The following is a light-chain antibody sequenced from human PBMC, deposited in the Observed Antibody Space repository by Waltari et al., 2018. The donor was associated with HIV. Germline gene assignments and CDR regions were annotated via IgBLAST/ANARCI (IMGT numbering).Light chain of an antibody. V-gene: IGLV1-40*01. CDR1: SSHIGAGYD. CDR3: QSLRV. CDR2: GNT. J-gene: IGLJ2*01. Sequence: QSVLTQPPSVSGAPGQRVTISCTGSSSHIGAGYDVHWYQQLPGTAPKLLIYGNTNRPSGVPDRFSGSKSGTSASLAITGLQAEDEADYYCQSLRVFGGGTKLTVL.